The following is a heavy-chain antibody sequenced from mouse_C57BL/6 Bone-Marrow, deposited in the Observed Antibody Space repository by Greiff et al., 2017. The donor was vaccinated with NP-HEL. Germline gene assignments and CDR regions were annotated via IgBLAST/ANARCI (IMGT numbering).Heavy chain of an antibody. J-gene: IGHJ2*01. V-gene: IGHV1-19*01. CDR1: GYTFNDYY. Sequence: VQLQQSGPVLVKPGASVKMSCKASGYTFNDYYMNWVKQSPGKSLEWIGDINPYNGGTSYNQKFKGKATLTVDKSSSTAYMELNSLTSEDAAVYYCARDAYYFDYWGQGTTLTVSA. CDR3: ARDAYYFDY. CDR2: INPYNGGT.